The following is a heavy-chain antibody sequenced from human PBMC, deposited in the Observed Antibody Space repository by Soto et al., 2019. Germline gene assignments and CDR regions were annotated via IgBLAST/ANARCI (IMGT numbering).Heavy chain of an antibody. Sequence: ASVKVSCKASGYTFTSYAMHWVRQAPGQRLEWLGWINAGNGNTKYSQKFQGRVTITRDTSASTAYMELSSLRSEDTAVYYCARDLGGYCSGGSCYPSWFDPWGQGTLVTVSS. J-gene: IGHJ5*02. V-gene: IGHV1-3*01. CDR1: GYTFTSYA. CDR3: ARDLGGYCSGGSCYPSWFDP. D-gene: IGHD2-15*01. CDR2: INAGNGNT.